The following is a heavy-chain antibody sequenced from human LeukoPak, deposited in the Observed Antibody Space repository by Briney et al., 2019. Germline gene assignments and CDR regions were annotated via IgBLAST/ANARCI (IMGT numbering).Heavy chain of an antibody. J-gene: IGHJ4*02. CDR1: GGSISSYY. CDR2: IYTSGST. CDR3: ARRGRRGAVVPAAIYFFDY. Sequence: PSETLSLTCTVSGGSISSYYWSWIRQPAGKGLEWIGRIYTSGSTNYNPSLKSRVTISVDTSKNQFSLKLSSVTAADTAVYYCARRGRRGAVVPAAIYFFDYWGQGTLVTVSS. D-gene: IGHD2-2*01. V-gene: IGHV4-4*07.